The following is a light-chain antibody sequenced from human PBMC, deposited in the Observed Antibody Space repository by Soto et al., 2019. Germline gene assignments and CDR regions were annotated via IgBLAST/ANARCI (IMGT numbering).Light chain of an antibody. CDR2: GAS. Sequence: EIVMTQSPGTLSVSPGERATLSCRASQSIGTNLGWYQQRPGQSPRLLIYGASARAPGVPARFSATGSGTDITLAISSLQSEDFAIYYCQQYKDWPPMYTFGQGTKLEIK. V-gene: IGKV3-15*01. CDR3: QQYKDWPPMYT. CDR1: QSIGTN. J-gene: IGKJ2*01.